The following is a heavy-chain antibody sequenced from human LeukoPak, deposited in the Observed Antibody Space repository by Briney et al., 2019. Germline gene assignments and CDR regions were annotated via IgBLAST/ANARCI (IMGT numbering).Heavy chain of an antibody. Sequence: PSGTLSLTCTVSGDSINSYYWSWIRQPPGKGLEWIGYVYYSGSTNYNPSLKSRVTISVDTSKNQFSLKVTSVTAADTAVYYCARTSNWFDYWGQGTLVTVSS. J-gene: IGHJ4*02. CDR3: ARTSNWFDY. D-gene: IGHD1-1*01. CDR2: VYYSGST. V-gene: IGHV4-59*01. CDR1: GDSINSYY.